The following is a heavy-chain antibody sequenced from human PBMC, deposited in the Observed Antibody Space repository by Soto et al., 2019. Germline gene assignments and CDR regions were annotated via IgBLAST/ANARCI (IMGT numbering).Heavy chain of an antibody. CDR2: IYYSGST. Sequence: PSETLSLTCTVSGGSISSYYWSWIRQPPGKGLEWIGYIYYSGSTNYNPSLKSRVTISVDTSKNQFSLKLSSVTAADTAVYYCARTLFGWAMRFDPWGQGPLVTVSS. CDR1: GGSISSYY. D-gene: IGHD3-10*02. J-gene: IGHJ5*02. CDR3: ARTLFGWAMRFDP. V-gene: IGHV4-59*01.